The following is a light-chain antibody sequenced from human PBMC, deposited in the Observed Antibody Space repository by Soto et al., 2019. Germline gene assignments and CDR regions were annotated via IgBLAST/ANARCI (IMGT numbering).Light chain of an antibody. Sequence: DIHMTQSPSTLPASVGDRVTITCRASQSISNWLAWYQQKPGKAPKLLIFHASSLESGVPSRFSGSGSGTEFTLTISSLQSDDFATYYCQQYSSYPTFGQGTKVDIK. CDR3: QQYSSYPT. J-gene: IGKJ1*01. CDR1: QSISNW. V-gene: IGKV1-5*01. CDR2: HAS.